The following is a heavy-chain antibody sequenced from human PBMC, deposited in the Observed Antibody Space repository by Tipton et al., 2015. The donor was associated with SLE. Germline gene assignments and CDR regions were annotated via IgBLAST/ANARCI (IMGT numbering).Heavy chain of an antibody. V-gene: IGHV4-34*01. CDR3: AQAHLWGSYRYASDI. CDR2: INHGGST. D-gene: IGHD3-16*02. CDR1: GGSFGGYH. J-gene: IGHJ3*02. Sequence: TLSLTCSIYGGSFGGYHLSWIRQPPGKGLEWIGEINHGGSTNYNPSLKSRVTISVDTSKNQFSLKLSSVTAADTAVYYCAQAHLWGSYRYASDIWGQGTMVTVSS.